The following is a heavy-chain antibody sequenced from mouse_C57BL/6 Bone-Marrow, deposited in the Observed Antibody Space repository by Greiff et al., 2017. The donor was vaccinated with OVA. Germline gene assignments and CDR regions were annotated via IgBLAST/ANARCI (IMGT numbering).Heavy chain of an antibody. CDR2: IYPGDGDT. J-gene: IGHJ4*01. D-gene: IGHD4-1*01. V-gene: IGHV1-82*01. CDR3: ALNWVYAMDY. Sequence: QVQLQQSGPELVKPGASVKISCKASGYAFSSSWMNWVKQRPGKGLEWIGRIYPGDGDTNYNGKFKGKATLTADKSSSTAYMQLSSLTSEDSAVYFCALNWVYAMDYWGQGTSVTVSS. CDR1: GYAFSSSW.